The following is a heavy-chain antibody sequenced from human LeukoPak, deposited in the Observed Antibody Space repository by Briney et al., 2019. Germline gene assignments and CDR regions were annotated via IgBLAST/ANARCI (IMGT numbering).Heavy chain of an antibody. J-gene: IGHJ6*03. Sequence: ASVKVSCKASGGTFSSYAISWVRQAPGQGLEWVGGIIPIFGTANYAQKFQGRVTITTDESTSTAYMELSSLRSEDTAVYYCASGGYSYDHSNYYYYYMDVWGKGTTVTVSS. CDR1: GGTFSSYA. CDR3: ASGGYSYDHSNYYYYYMDV. V-gene: IGHV1-69*05. CDR2: IIPIFGTA. D-gene: IGHD5-18*01.